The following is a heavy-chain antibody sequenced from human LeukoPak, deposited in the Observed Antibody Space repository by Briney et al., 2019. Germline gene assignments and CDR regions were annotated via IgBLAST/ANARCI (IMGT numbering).Heavy chain of an antibody. J-gene: IGHJ2*01. V-gene: IGHV4-39*07. CDR3: ARDYLRRYIFDL. CDR2: IYYSGST. CDR1: GGSISSSSYY. Sequence: SETLSLTCTVSGGSISSSSYYWGWIRQPPGKGREWIGSIYYSGSTYYNPSLKSRVTISVDTSKNQFSLKLSSVTAADTAVYYCARDYLRRYIFDLWGRGTLVTVSS. D-gene: IGHD5-12*01.